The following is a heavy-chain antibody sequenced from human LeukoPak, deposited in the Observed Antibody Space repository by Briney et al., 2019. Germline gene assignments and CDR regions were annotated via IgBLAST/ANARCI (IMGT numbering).Heavy chain of an antibody. CDR3: ARDGEMVNPDAFDI. Sequence: SETLSLTCAVYGGSFSGYYWSWIRQPPGKGLEWIGEINHSGSTNYNPSLKSRVTISVDTSKNQFSLKLSSVTAADTAVYYCARDGEMVNPDAFDIWGQGTIVTVSS. J-gene: IGHJ3*02. CDR1: GGSFSGYY. V-gene: IGHV4-34*01. CDR2: INHSGST. D-gene: IGHD5-24*01.